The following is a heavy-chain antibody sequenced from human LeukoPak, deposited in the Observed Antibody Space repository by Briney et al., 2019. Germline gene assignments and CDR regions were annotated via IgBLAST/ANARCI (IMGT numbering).Heavy chain of an antibody. V-gene: IGHV4-34*01. Sequence: KTSETLSLTCAVYGGSFSGYYWSWIRQPPGKGLEWIGEINHSGSTNYNPSLKSRVAISADTSKNQFTLKLSSVTAADTAVYYCARGPVWRRLLLSVSRRGGYFDYWGQGILVTVPS. CDR2: INHSGST. J-gene: IGHJ4*02. CDR1: GGSFSGYY. D-gene: IGHD2-15*01. CDR3: ARGPVWRRLLLSVSRRGGYFDY.